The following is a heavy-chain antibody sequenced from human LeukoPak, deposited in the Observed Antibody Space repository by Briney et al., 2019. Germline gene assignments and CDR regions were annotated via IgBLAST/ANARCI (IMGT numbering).Heavy chain of an antibody. J-gene: IGHJ4*02. D-gene: IGHD2-15*01. CDR3: AKQLGYCSGGSCYFDY. Sequence: GGSLRLSCAASGFTFSSFAMSWVRQAPGKGLEWVSAINPSGGSTYYADSVKGRFTISRDNSKNTLYLQMDSLRAEDTAVYYCAKQLGYCSGGSCYFDYWGQGTLVTVSS. CDR1: GFTFSSFA. CDR2: INPSGGST. V-gene: IGHV3-23*01.